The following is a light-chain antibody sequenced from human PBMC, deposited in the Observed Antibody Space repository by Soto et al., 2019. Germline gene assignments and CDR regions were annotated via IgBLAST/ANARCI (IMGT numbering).Light chain of an antibody. CDR3: QQSYSTPAIT. V-gene: IGKV1-39*01. J-gene: IGKJ5*01. CDR2: DAS. Sequence: DSQMTQSASTLSASVGDRVAMTCRASQSISSWLAWYQQKPGKAPKLLIYDASSLESGVPSRFSGSGSGTDFTLTISSLQPEDFATYYCQQSYSTPAITFGQGTRLEIK. CDR1: QSISSW.